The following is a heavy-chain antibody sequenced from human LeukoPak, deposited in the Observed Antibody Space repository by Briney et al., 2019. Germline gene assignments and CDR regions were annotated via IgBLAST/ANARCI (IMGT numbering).Heavy chain of an antibody. J-gene: IGHJ1*01. V-gene: IGHV3-20*04. D-gene: IGHD1-26*01. CDR2: INSNGGRT. Sequence: PGGSLRLSCAASGFTFDDYGMSWVRQAPGKGLEWVSGINSNGGRTGYAESVKGRCTISRDNAKNSLYLQMNSLRAEDTALYYCARDRGGSYLYLQHWGQGTLVTVSS. CDR3: ARDRGGSYLYLQH. CDR1: GFTFDDYG.